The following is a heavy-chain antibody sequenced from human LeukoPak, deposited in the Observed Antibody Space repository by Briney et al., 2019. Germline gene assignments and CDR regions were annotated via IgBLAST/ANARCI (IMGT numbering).Heavy chain of an antibody. CDR2: ISGSNDNT. CDR1: GYTFINYG. D-gene: IGHD1-26*01. Sequence: GASVKVSCKASGYTFINYGISWVRQAPGQGLEWMGWISGSNDNTKYAQKFQGRVTMTTDTSTSTVYMDLRSLRADDTAVYYCARDLVRLVGTTLHTFDKWGQGTLVTVSS. CDR3: ARDLVRLVGTTLHTFDK. J-gene: IGHJ4*02. V-gene: IGHV1-18*01.